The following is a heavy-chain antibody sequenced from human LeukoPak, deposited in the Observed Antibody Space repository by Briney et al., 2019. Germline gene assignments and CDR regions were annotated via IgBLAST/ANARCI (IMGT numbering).Heavy chain of an antibody. V-gene: IGHV4-38-2*01. CDR3: ARPIAAAGHFDY. CDR2: IYHSGST. Sequence: SETLSLTCAVSGYSISSGYYWGWIRQPPGKGLEWIGSIYHSGSTYYNPSLKSRVTISVDTSKNQFSLRLSSVTAADTAVYYCARPIAAAGHFDYWGQGTLVTVSS. D-gene: IGHD6-13*01. J-gene: IGHJ4*02. CDR1: GYSISSGYY.